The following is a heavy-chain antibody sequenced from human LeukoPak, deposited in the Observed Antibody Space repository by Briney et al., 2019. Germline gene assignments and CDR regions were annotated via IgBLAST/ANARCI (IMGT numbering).Heavy chain of an antibody. Sequence: PGGSLRLSCTAYGFTLRNYWMHWVRQTPGKGLLWVSRINGDGTSATYAGSVKGRFTISRDNAKNTLYLQMNSLRAEDTAVYYCARVAYCGGDCYSLDYYYMDVWGKGTTVTVSS. CDR1: GFTLRNYW. CDR3: ARVAYCGGDCYSLDYYYMDV. J-gene: IGHJ6*03. V-gene: IGHV3-74*01. CDR2: INGDGTSA. D-gene: IGHD2-21*02.